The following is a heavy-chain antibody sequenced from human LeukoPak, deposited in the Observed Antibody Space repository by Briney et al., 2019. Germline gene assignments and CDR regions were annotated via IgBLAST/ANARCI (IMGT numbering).Heavy chain of an antibody. CDR1: GGSISSSSYY. D-gene: IGHD2-15*01. J-gene: IGHJ6*02. CDR2: IYYSGST. Sequence: SETLSLTCTVSGGSISSSSYYWGWIRQPPGKGLEWIGSIYYSGSTYHNPSLKSRVTISVDRSKNQFSLKLSSVTAADTAVYYCARETRYCSGGSCYSGMDVWGQGTTVTVSS. CDR3: ARETRYCSGGSCYSGMDV. V-gene: IGHV4-39*07.